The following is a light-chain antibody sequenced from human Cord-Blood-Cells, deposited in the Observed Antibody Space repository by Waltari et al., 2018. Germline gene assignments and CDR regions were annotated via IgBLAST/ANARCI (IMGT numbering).Light chain of an antibody. CDR1: SSNIGAGYD. V-gene: IGLV1-40*01. CDR3: QSYDSSLSGWV. CDR2: GNI. J-gene: IGLJ3*02. Sequence: QSVLTQPPSVSGAPGPRVTISCTGSSSNIGAGYDVHWYQQLPRTAPKPLICGNINRPSGVPDRFSGSKSGTSASLAITGLQAEDEADYYCQSYDSSLSGWVFGGGTKLTVL.